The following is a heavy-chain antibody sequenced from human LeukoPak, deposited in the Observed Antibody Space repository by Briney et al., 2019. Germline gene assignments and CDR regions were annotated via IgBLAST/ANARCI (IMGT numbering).Heavy chain of an antibody. CDR2: IWRDGSNE. CDR3: ARDRERAADLGY. D-gene: IGHD6-13*01. CDR1: GFTFSSYG. J-gene: IGHJ4*02. V-gene: IGHV3-33*01. Sequence: TGGSLRLSCAASGFTFSSYGMHWVRQAPGKGLELVAIIWRDGSNEYYADSVKGRFNISRDNSKNTLYLQMNSLRAEDTAVYYCARDRERAADLGYWGQGTLVTVSS.